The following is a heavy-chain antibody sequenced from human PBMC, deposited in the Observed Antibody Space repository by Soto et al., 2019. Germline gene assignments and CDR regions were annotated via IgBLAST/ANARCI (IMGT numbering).Heavy chain of an antibody. V-gene: IGHV3-7*01. D-gene: IGHD3-22*01. CDR2: IKQDGSEK. Sequence: RGSLRLSCAASGFSFSSYGMHWFRQAPGKGLEWVANIKQDGSEKYYVDSVKGRFTISRDSAKNSLYLQMNSLRAEDTAVYYCARGSYYYDSSGLNGFDYWGQGTLVTVSS. CDR1: GFSFSSYG. CDR3: ARGSYYYDSSGLNGFDY. J-gene: IGHJ4*02.